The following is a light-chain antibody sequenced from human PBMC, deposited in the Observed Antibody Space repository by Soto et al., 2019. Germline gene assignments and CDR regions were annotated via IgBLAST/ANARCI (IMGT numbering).Light chain of an antibody. CDR3: QQYYSTHPT. CDR2: WAS. CDR1: QSVLYSSNNKNY. J-gene: IGKJ3*01. V-gene: IGKV4-1*01. Sequence: DIVMTQSPDSLAVSLGERATINCKSSQSVLYSSNNKNYLAWYQQKPGQPPKLLIYWASTRESGVPDRFSGSGSGTDFTLTISSLQAEDVAIYHCQQYYSTHPTFGPGTKVDIK.